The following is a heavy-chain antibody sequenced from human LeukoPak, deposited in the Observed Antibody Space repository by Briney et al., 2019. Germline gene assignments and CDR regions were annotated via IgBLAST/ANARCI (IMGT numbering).Heavy chain of an antibody. J-gene: IGHJ4*02. CDR2: ISAYNGNT. CDR1: GYTFTSYG. Sequence: ASVKVSCKASGYTFTSYGISWVRQAPGQGLEWMGWISAYNGNTNYAQKLQGRVTMTTDTSTNTAYMELRSLRSDDTAVYYCARVDDILTGYYLPFDYWGQGTLVTVSS. CDR3: ARVDDILTGYYLPFDY. V-gene: IGHV1-18*01. D-gene: IGHD3-9*01.